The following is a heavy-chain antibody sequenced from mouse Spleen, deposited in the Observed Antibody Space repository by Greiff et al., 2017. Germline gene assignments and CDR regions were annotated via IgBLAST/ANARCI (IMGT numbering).Heavy chain of an antibody. CDR1: GFTFSSYA. J-gene: IGHJ1*01. V-gene: IGHV5-9-1*01. CDR2: ISSGGSYT. Sequence: EVNLVESGGGLVKPGGSLKLSCAASGFTFSSYAMSWVRQTPEKRLEWVATISSGGSYTYYPDSVKGRFTISRDNAKNTLYLQMSSLRSEDTAMYYCARRLLRDWYFDVWGAGTTVTVSS. CDR3: ARRLLRDWYFDV. D-gene: IGHD1-1*01.